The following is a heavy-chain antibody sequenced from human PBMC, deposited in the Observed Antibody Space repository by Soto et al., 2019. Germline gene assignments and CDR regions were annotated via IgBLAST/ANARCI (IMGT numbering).Heavy chain of an antibody. V-gene: IGHV1-18*01. Sequence: QVQLVQSGAEVKKPGASVKVSCKASGYTFSNYGLTWVRQAPGQGLEWMGWIGVYNGNTDYAQKVKGRFTLTTDTYTITAYMELRSLRSDDTSVYYCARDARPSALAAPDNWGQGTLVIVSS. CDR3: ARDARPSALAAPDN. J-gene: IGHJ4*02. CDR2: IGVYNGNT. CDR1: GYTFSNYG. D-gene: IGHD6-19*01.